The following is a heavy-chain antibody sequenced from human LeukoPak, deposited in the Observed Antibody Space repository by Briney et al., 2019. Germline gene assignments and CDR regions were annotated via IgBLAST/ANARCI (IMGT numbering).Heavy chain of an antibody. D-gene: IGHD3-22*01. CDR3: AKDPYYYDSSGYYGGNYFDY. J-gene: IGHJ4*02. V-gene: IGHV1-69*04. CDR2: IIPILGIA. CDR1: GGTFSSYA. Sequence: ASVKVSCKASGGTFSSYAISWVRQAPGQGLEWMGRIIPILGIANYAQKFQGRVTITADKSTSTAYMELSSLRSEDTAVYYCAKDPYYYDSSGYYGGNYFDYWGQGTLVTVPS.